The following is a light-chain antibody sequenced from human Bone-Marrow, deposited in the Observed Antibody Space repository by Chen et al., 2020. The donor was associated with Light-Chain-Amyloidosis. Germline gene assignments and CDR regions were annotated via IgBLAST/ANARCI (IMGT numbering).Light chain of an antibody. J-gene: IGLJ3*02. CDR3: QVWDRSSDRPV. CDR1: NIGATS. Sequence: SYVLTQPSSVSVAPGPTATTACGGNNIGATSVHWYQQTPGQAPLLVVYDDSDRPSGIPGRLSGSNSGNTATLTISRVEAGDEADYYCQVWDRSSDRPVFGGGTKLTVL. CDR2: DDS. V-gene: IGLV3-21*02.